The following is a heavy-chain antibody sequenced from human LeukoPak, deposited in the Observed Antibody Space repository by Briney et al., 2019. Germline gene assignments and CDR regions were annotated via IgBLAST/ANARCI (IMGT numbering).Heavy chain of an antibody. Sequence: GGSLRLSCAASGFTFSSYAMSWVRQAPGKGLEWVSVIYSGGSTYYADSVKGRFTISRDNSKNTLYLQMNSLRAEDTAVYYCARRGRYYYDSSGYYFFDYWSQGTLVAVSS. V-gene: IGHV3-66*04. D-gene: IGHD3-22*01. CDR3: ARRGRYYYDSSGYYFFDY. CDR1: GFTFSSYA. CDR2: IYSGGST. J-gene: IGHJ4*02.